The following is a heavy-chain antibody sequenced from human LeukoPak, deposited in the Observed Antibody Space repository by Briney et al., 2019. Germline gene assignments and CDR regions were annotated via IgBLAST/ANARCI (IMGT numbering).Heavy chain of an antibody. CDR3: ARTGHYGTFVDY. V-gene: IGHV4-34*01. D-gene: IGHD1-7*01. Sequence: PSETQSLTCAVYGGSFSGYYWSWIRQPPGKGLEWIGEINHSGSTNYNPSLKSRVTISVDTSKNQFSLKLSSVTAADTAVYYCARTGHYGTFVDYWGQGTLVTVSS. J-gene: IGHJ4*02. CDR2: INHSGST. CDR1: GGSFSGYY.